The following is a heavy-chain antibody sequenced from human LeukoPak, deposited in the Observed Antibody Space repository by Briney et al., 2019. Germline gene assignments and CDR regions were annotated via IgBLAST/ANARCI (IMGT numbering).Heavy chain of an antibody. CDR2: MNPNSGNT. CDR1: GYTFTSYD. Sequence: GASVKVSCRASGYTFTSYDINWVRQATGQGLEWMGWMNPNSGNTGYAQKFQGRVTMTRNTSISTAYMELSSLRSEDTAVYYCARGRRFNTATLGYWGQGTLVTVSS. CDR3: ARGRRFNTATLGY. V-gene: IGHV1-8*01. D-gene: IGHD3-10*01. J-gene: IGHJ4*02.